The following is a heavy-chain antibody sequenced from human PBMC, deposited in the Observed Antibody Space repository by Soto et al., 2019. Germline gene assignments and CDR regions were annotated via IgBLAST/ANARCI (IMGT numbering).Heavy chain of an antibody. J-gene: IGHJ4*02. CDR2: ISWNGKIV. D-gene: IGHD2-15*01. V-gene: IGHV3-9*01. CDR3: AKDNCSGDTCYYFDS. Sequence: EVQLVESGGGLVQPGRSLRLSCAASGFTHDNYALHWVRQAPGKGLEWVSSISWNGKIVGYADSVRGRFTLSRDNAKKSLYLQMNSLRADDTAFYYCAKDNCSGDTCYYFDSWGQGTLVTVSS. CDR1: GFTHDNYA.